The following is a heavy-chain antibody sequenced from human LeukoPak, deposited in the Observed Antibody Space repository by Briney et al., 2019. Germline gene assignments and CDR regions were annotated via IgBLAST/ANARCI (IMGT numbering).Heavy chain of an antibody. CDR2: ISGSGGST. V-gene: IGHV3-23*01. D-gene: IGHD4-23*01. CDR1: GFTFSSCA. J-gene: IGHJ4*02. Sequence: GGSLRLSCAASGFTFSSCAMSWVRQAPGKGPEWVSAISGSGGSTYYADSVKGRFTISRDNSKNTLYLQMNSLRAEDTAVYYCARLIYGGNSVPYFDYWGQGTLVTVSS. CDR3: ARLIYGGNSVPYFDY.